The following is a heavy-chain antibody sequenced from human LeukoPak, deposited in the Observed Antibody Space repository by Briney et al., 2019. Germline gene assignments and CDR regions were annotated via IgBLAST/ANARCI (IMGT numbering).Heavy chain of an antibody. CDR2: ISNGSTI. J-gene: IGHJ4*02. CDR3: ATVRRDYYNNIDY. V-gene: IGHV3-48*03. D-gene: IGHD5-24*01. CDR1: GFTFSSCE. Sequence: GGSLRLSCAAAGFTFSSCEMNWVRRAPGKGLEWVSYISNGSTIYYADSVKGRFTISRDNAKSSLYLQMNSLSAEDTAIYYCATVRRDYYNNIDYWGQGTLVTVSS.